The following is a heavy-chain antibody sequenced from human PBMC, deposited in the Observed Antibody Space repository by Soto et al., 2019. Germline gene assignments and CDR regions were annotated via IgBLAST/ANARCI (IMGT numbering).Heavy chain of an antibody. CDR2: IYYSGST. D-gene: IGHD5-18*01. Sequence: PSETLSLTCTVSGGSISSYYWSWIRQPPGKGLEWIGYIYYSGSTNYNPSLKSRVTISVDTSKNQFSLKLSSVTAADTAVYYCARGYTAMVYYYYGMDVWGQGTTVTVSS. CDR3: ARGYTAMVYYYYGMDV. J-gene: IGHJ6*02. V-gene: IGHV4-59*01. CDR1: GGSISSYY.